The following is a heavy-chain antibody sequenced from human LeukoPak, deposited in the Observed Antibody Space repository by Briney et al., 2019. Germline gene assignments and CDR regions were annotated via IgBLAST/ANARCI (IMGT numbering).Heavy chain of an antibody. CDR2: INHSGST. D-gene: IGHD3-10*01. CDR3: ASETMVRAFDI. Sequence: KPSETLSLTCAVYGGSFSGYYWSWIRQPPGKGLEWIGEINHSGSTNYNPSLKSRVTISVDTSKNQFSLKLSSVTAADTAVYYCASETMVRAFDIWGQGTMVTVSS. V-gene: IGHV4-34*01. J-gene: IGHJ3*02. CDR1: GGSFSGYY.